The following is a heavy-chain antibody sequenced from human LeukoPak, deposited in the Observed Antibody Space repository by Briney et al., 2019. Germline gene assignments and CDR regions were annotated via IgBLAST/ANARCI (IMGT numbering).Heavy chain of an antibody. Sequence: SETLSLTCAVSGGSVSGHYWTWIRQPPGKGLEWIGYIHYSGSSRSHPSLNSRVTMSVDTSKSQFSLKLTSVTAADTAVYYCARGRRTAVVTDFDYWGQGILVTVSS. D-gene: IGHD2-21*02. CDR3: ARGRRTAVVTDFDY. CDR1: GGSVSGHY. V-gene: IGHV4-59*02. CDR2: IHYSGSS. J-gene: IGHJ4*02.